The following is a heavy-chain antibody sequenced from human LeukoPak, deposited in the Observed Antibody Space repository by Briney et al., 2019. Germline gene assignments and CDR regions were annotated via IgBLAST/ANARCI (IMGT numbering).Heavy chain of an antibody. CDR3: ARSRIVGARFTYFDY. V-gene: IGHV3-30-3*01. CDR2: ISYDGSNK. Sequence: GGSLRLSCAASGFTFSSYAMHWARQAPGKGLEWVAVISYDGSNKYYADSVKGRFTISRDNSKNTLYLQMNSLRAEDTAVYYCARSRIVGARFTYFDYWGQGTLVTVSS. CDR1: GFTFSSYA. D-gene: IGHD1-26*01. J-gene: IGHJ4*02.